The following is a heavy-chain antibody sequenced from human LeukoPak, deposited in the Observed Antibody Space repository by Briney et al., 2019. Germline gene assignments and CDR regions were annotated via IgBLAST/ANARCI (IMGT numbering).Heavy chain of an antibody. V-gene: IGHV3-21*01. Sequence: GGSLRLSRAASGFTFSSYSMNWVRQAPGKGLEWVSSISSSSSYIYYADSVKGRFTISRDNAKNSLYLQMNSLRAEDTAVYYCARDAAGGGSLYYFDYWGQGTLVTVSS. CDR3: ARDAAGGGSLYYFDY. CDR2: ISSSSSYI. J-gene: IGHJ4*02. D-gene: IGHD2-15*01. CDR1: GFTFSSYS.